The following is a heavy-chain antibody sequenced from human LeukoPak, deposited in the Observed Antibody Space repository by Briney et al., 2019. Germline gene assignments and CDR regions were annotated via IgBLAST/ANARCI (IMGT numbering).Heavy chain of an antibody. J-gene: IGHJ3*02. CDR1: GFTLSNYW. Sequence: PGGSLRLSCAASGFTLSNYWMHWVRHAPGKGLVWVSRITSDGSGTSYADSVKGRFTISRDNAKNTLYLQMSSLRAEDTAVYSCARDLGGDDAFDIWGQGTRVTVSS. D-gene: IGHD2-21*02. CDR2: ITSDGSGT. V-gene: IGHV3-74*01. CDR3: ARDLGGDDAFDI.